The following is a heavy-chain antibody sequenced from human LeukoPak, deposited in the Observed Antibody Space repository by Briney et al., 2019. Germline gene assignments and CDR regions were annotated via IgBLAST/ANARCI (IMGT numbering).Heavy chain of an antibody. Sequence: GGSLRLSCAASGFTFSSYSMNWVRQAPGKGLEWVSSISSSSYIYYADSVKGRFTISRDNAKNSLYLQMNSLRAEDTAVYYCARARIAAAGPIDYWGQGTLVTVSS. CDR2: ISSSSYI. CDR3: ARARIAAAGPIDY. J-gene: IGHJ4*02. V-gene: IGHV3-21*01. CDR1: GFTFSSYS. D-gene: IGHD6-13*01.